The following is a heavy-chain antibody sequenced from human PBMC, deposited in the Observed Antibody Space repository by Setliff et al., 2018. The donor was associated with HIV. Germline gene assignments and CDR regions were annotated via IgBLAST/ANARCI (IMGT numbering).Heavy chain of an antibody. CDR3: ARWGEPALTAFDV. CDR1: GASITSYY. V-gene: IGHV4-59*08. Sequence: PSETLSLTCTVSGASITSYYWNWIRQTPGKGLEWIGFGHHSGSSFYNPSLNRRVSISVDTAESQFILKLTSVTATDTAVYYCARWGEPALTAFDVWGRGTMVTVS. D-gene: IGHD3-16*01. J-gene: IGHJ3*01. CDR2: GHHSGSS.